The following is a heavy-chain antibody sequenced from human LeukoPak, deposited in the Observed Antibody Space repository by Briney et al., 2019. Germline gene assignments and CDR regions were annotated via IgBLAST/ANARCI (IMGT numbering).Heavy chain of an antibody. J-gene: IGHJ6*02. CDR2: ISSSSSTI. Sequence: GGSLRLSCAASGFTFSSYSMNWVRQAPGKGLEWVSYISSSSSTIYYADSVKGRFTISRDNAKNSLYLQMNSLRAEDTAVYYCARGNTMVRGVMRATYYYYGMDVWGQGTTVTVSS. CDR1: GFTFSSYS. D-gene: IGHD3-10*01. CDR3: ARGNTMVRGVMRATYYYYGMDV. V-gene: IGHV3-48*04.